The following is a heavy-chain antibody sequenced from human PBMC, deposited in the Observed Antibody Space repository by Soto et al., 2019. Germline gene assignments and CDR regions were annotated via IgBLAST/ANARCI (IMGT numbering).Heavy chain of an antibody. V-gene: IGHV1-18*01. CDR1: GYTFTSYG. D-gene: IGHD3-3*01. Sequence: GASVKVSCKASGYTFTSYGISWVRQAPGQGLEWMGWISAYNGNTNYAQKLQGRVTMTTDTSTSTAYMELRSLRSDDTAVYYCARGTTPLSRFLSGKNRRFDYWGQGTLVTVSS. CDR2: ISAYNGNT. CDR3: ARGTTPLSRFLSGKNRRFDY. J-gene: IGHJ4*02.